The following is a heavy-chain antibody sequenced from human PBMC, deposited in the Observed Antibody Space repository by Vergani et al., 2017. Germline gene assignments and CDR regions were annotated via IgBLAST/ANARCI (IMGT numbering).Heavy chain of an antibody. CDR3: AKDGSRLGYCTNGVCPRSSYYYYYGMDV. CDR1: GGTFSSYA. D-gene: IGHD2-8*01. Sequence: QVQLVQSGAEVKKPGSSVKVSCKASGGTFSSYAISWVRQAPGQGLEWMGGIIPIFGTANYAQKFQGRVTITADESTSTAYMELSSLRSEDTAVYYCAKDGSRLGYCTNGVCPRSSYYYYYGMDVWGQGTTVTVSS. J-gene: IGHJ6*02. V-gene: IGHV1-69*01. CDR2: IIPIFGTA.